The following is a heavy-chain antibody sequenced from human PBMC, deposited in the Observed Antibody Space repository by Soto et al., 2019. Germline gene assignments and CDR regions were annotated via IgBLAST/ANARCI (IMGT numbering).Heavy chain of an antibody. CDR3: ARRFHWFGESTWYFDY. D-gene: IGHD3-10*01. Sequence: QVQLQESGPGLVKPSQTLSLTCTVSGGSISSGGYYWSWIRQHPGKGLEWIGYIYYIGSTYYNPSLKSRVTISVDTSKNQFSLKLSSVTAADTAVYYCARRFHWFGESTWYFDYWGQGSLVTVSP. CDR1: GGSISSGGYY. V-gene: IGHV4-31*03. J-gene: IGHJ4*02. CDR2: IYYIGST.